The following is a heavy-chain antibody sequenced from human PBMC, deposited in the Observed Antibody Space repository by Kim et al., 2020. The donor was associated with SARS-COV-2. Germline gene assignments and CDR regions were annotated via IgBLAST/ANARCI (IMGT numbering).Heavy chain of an antibody. J-gene: IGHJ4*02. D-gene: IGHD1-26*01. CDR1: GFTFSNFW. Sequence: GGSLRLSCAASGFTFSNFWMTWVRQPPGKGLEWVASIKPDGSEQYYVDSVKGRFTISRDNAKNSLYLQMNSLRVEDTAVYYCARGRGSDYWGRGTLVAVSS. V-gene: IGHV3-7*01. CDR2: IKPDGSEQ. CDR3: ARGRGSDY.